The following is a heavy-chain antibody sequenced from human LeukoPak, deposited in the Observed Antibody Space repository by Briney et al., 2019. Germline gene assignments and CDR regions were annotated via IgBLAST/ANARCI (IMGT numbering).Heavy chain of an antibody. CDR3: ARYGKGPAHMDV. CDR1: GYTFTGYY. J-gene: IGHJ6*03. D-gene: IGHD1-26*01. CDR2: INPNSGGT. V-gene: IGHV1-2*06. Sequence: ASVKVSCKASGYTFTGYYMHWVRQAPGQGLEWMGRINPNSGGTNYAQKFQGRVTMTRDTSISTAYMELSRLRSVDTAVYYCARYGKGPAHMDVWGKGTTVTVSS.